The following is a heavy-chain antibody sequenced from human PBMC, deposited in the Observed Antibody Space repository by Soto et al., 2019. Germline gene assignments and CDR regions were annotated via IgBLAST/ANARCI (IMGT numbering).Heavy chain of an antibody. V-gene: IGHV1-69*06. Sequence: SVKVSCKASGGTFNSYSINWVRQAPGQGLEWMGGMIPILGTANYAQKFQGRVTITADKSTSTAYMELSTLRSEDTAMYYCAGLASRGVMDIFAARPLGCFDPWGQGTLVTVSS. D-gene: IGHD3-10*01. CDR3: AGLASRGVMDIFAARPLGCFDP. CDR1: GGTFNSYS. CDR2: MIPILGTA. J-gene: IGHJ5*02.